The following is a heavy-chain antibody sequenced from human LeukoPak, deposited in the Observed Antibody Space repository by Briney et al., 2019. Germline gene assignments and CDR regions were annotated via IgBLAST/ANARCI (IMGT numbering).Heavy chain of an antibody. CDR2: IYYSGST. Sequence: SETLSLTCTVSGGSISSSSYYWGWLRQPPGKGLEWIGSIYYSGSTYYNPSLKSRVTISVDTSKNQFSLKLSSVTAADTAVYYCASRPNSGSYYKGGIDYWGQGTLVTVSS. J-gene: IGHJ4*02. CDR3: ASRPNSGSYYKGGIDY. V-gene: IGHV4-39*01. D-gene: IGHD1-26*01. CDR1: GGSISSSSYY.